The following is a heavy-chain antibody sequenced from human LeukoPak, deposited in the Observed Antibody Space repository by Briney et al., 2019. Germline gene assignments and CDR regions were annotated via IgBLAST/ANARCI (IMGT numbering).Heavy chain of an antibody. J-gene: IGHJ4*02. D-gene: IGHD3-22*01. CDR3: ARVSTTQFYYDKSGYVDY. CDR1: GFPVSNNY. CDR2: LYSAGNA. Sequence: GGSLRLSCAVSGFPVSNNYMSWVRQAPGKGLEWVSVLYSAGNAYYGDSVKGRFTISTDNSKNTLYLQMHSLRAEDTAVYYCARVSTTQFYYDKSGYVDYWGQGTLVTVSS. V-gene: IGHV3-53*01.